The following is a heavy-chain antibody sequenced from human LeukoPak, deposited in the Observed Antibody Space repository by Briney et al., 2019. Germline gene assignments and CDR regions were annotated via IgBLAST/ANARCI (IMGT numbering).Heavy chain of an antibody. J-gene: IGHJ4*02. D-gene: IGHD1/OR15-1a*01. Sequence: SVKVSCKASGGTFSSYAISWVRQAPGQGLEWMGGIIPIFGTANYAQKFQGRVTITADESTSTAYMELSSLRSEDTAVYYCARGRAGATGLYDYWGQGTLVTVSS. CDR3: ARGRAGATGLYDY. V-gene: IGHV1-69*13. CDR1: GGTFSSYA. CDR2: IIPIFGTA.